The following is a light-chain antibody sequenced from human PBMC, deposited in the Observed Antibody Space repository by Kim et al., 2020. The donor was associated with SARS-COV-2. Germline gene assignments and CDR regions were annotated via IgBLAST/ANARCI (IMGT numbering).Light chain of an antibody. CDR1: NSHIGSNP. V-gene: IGLV1-44*01. J-gene: IGLJ3*02. Sequence: QSVLVQPPSASGTPGQRVTISCSGINSHIGSNPISWYQQAPGAAPKLLIYSNDQRPSGVPARFSGSKSGASASLAISGLQSEDEADYYCAVWDDSLNGRVFGGGAQLPVL. CDR2: SND. CDR3: AVWDDSLNGRV.